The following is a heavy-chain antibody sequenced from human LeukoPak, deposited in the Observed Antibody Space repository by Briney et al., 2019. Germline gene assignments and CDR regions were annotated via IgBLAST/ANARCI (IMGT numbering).Heavy chain of an antibody. D-gene: IGHD4-17*01. CDR2: ISYDGSNK. CDR1: GFTFSSYA. V-gene: IGHV3-30*04. J-gene: IGHJ4*02. CDR3: AKDRTFYGDSNFDY. Sequence: GGSLRLSCAASGFTFSSYAMHWVRQAPGKGLEWVAVISYDGSNKYYADSVKGRFTISRDNSKNTLYLQMNSLRAEDTAVYYCAKDRTFYGDSNFDYWGQGTLVTVSS.